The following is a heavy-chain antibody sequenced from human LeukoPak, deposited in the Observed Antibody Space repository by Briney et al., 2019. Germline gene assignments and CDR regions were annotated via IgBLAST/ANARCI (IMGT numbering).Heavy chain of an antibody. J-gene: IGHJ6*02. Sequence: PGGSLRLSCAASGFTFSNYGTNWVRQAPGKGLEWVSYISSSSSSIYYADSVKGRFTISRDNAKNSLYLQMNSLRDEDTAVYYCAKKIGGSYGMDVWGLGTTVTVSS. CDR1: GFTFSNYG. V-gene: IGHV3-48*02. CDR2: ISSSSSSI. D-gene: IGHD2/OR15-2a*01. CDR3: AKKIGGSYGMDV.